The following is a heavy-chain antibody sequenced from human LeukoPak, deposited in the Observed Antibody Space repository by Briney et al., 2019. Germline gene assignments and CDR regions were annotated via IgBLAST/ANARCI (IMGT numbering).Heavy chain of an antibody. V-gene: IGHV1-8*01. CDR1: GYTFTSYD. J-gene: IGHJ4*02. CDR3: ARGPPNWGYDY. CDR2: MSPNSGDT. D-gene: IGHD7-27*01. Sequence: ASVKVSCKASGYTFTSYDLNWVRQATGQRPEWMGWMSPNSGDTGYAQKFQDRVTMTRNTSISTAYMELSSLRSDDTAVYYCARGPPNWGYDYWGPGTLVTVSS.